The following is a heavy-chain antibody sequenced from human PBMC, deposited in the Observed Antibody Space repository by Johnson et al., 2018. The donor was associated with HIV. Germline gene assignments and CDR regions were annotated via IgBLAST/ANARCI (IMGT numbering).Heavy chain of an antibody. CDR3: ARDRGAIAAACNDAFDS. Sequence: VQLVESGGGVVQPGRSLRLSCAASGFTFSSYGMHWVRQAPGKGLEWVANIKEDGSERYYVDSVKGRFNISRDNAKNSLYLQMNSLRAEDTALYYCARDRGAIAAACNDAFDSWGQGTMVTVSS. J-gene: IGHJ3*02. CDR2: IKEDGSER. CDR1: GFTFSSYG. V-gene: IGHV3-7*03. D-gene: IGHD6-13*01.